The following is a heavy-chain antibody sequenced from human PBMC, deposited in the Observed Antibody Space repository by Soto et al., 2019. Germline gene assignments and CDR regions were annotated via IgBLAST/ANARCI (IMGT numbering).Heavy chain of an antibody. V-gene: IGHV3-72*01. CDR2: IKNKANSYTT. CDR3: ARVRLGVTTRLFDY. J-gene: IGHJ4*02. D-gene: IGHD6-25*01. CDR1: GFTFSDHY. Sequence: EVQLVESGGGLVQPGGSLRLSCAASGFTFSDHYMDWVRQAPGKGLEWVGHIKNKANSYTTEYAVSVKGRFTISRDDSKNSLDLQMNSLKTEDTAVYYCARVRLGVTTRLFDYWGQGTLVTVSS.